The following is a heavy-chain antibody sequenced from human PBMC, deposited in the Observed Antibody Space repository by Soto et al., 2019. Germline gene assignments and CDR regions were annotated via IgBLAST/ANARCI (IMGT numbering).Heavy chain of an antibody. V-gene: IGHV3-21*01. Sequence: LRLSCAASGFTFSSYTMNWVRQAPGRGLEWVSSIGTSSSYIYYADSVKGRFTISRDNAKNSLFLQMNSLRADDTAVYYCARDSVRDYLYYYYGMDVWGQGTTVTVSS. J-gene: IGHJ6*02. CDR3: ARDSVRDYLYYYYGMDV. CDR1: GFTFSSYT. CDR2: IGTSSSYI. D-gene: IGHD4-17*01.